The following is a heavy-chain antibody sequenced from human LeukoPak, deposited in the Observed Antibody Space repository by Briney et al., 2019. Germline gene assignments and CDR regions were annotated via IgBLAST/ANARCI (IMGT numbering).Heavy chain of an antibody. D-gene: IGHD3-22*01. CDR1: GFTFSSYP. J-gene: IGHJ3*01. Sequence: GGSVRLSCAASGFTFSSYPMSWVRQAPGKGLEWVSSITGSGVGTYYADSVKGRFTISRDNSKNTLYLQMNSLRAGDTAVYYCAKRYFYDSSRGAFDVWGEGTLVAVSS. CDR3: AKRYFYDSSRGAFDV. V-gene: IGHV3-23*01. CDR2: ITGSGVGT.